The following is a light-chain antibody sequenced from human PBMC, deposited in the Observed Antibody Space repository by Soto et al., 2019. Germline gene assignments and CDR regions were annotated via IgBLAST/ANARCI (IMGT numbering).Light chain of an antibody. CDR3: KQSYSTPWT. J-gene: IGKJ1*01. Sequence: DIQMTLPPSTLSASVGDRVTITCRASQSISSYLNWYQQKPGKALKLLIFSAYSLQSGFPSRFSGSGSGTDFTLTIRSLQPEDFATYYCKQSYSTPWTFGQGTKVEIK. CDR2: SAY. V-gene: IGKV1-39*01. CDR1: QSISSY.